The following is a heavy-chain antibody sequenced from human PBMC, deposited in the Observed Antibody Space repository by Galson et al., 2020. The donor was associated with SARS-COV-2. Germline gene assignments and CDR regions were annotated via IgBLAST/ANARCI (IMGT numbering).Heavy chain of an antibody. Sequence: GGSLRLSCEASGFTLSLYYMSWVRQAPGKGLEWVSSISSSSSYNYYADSVRGRFTISRDTATRSVFLQLNNLRAEDTAVYYCARDMHCPGGVCRFYGLDVWGQGTTVTVSS. CDR1: GFTLSLYY. V-gene: IGHV3-21*01. D-gene: IGHD2-8*02. CDR3: ARDMHCPGGVCRFYGLDV. J-gene: IGHJ6*02. CDR2: ISSSSSYN.